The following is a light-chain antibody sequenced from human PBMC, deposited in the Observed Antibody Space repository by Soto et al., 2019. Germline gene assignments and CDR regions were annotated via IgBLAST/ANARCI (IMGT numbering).Light chain of an antibody. CDR1: SSNIGAGYD. Sequence: QPVLTQPPSVSGAPGQRVTISCTGSSSNIGAGYDVHWYQQLPGTAPKLLIYGNSNRPSGVPDRFSGSKSGTSASLAITGLQAEDEAEYYCQSYDSSLSVVFGGGTKVTVL. CDR2: GNS. J-gene: IGLJ2*01. V-gene: IGLV1-40*01. CDR3: QSYDSSLSVV.